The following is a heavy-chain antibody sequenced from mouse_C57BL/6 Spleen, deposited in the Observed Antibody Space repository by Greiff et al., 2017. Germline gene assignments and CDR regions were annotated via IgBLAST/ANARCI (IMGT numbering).Heavy chain of an antibody. V-gene: IGHV1-18*01. D-gene: IGHD3-1*01. CDR1: GYTFTDYN. CDR2: INPNNGGT. J-gene: IGHJ3*01. CDR3: ANRGGGAY. Sequence: EVQLQQSGPELVKPGASVKIPCKASGYTFTDYNMDWVKQSHGKSLEWIGDINPNNGGTIYNQKFKGKAKLNVDKSSSTAYMELRSLTSEETGVYFCANRGGGAYWGQGTLVTVSA.